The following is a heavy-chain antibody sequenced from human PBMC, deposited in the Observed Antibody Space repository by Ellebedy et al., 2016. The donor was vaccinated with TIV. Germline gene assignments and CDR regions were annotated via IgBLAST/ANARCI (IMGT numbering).Heavy chain of an antibody. V-gene: IGHV1-69*13. J-gene: IGHJ4*02. D-gene: IGHD4-17*01. Sequence: AASVKVSCKASGGTFSSYAISWVRQAPGQGLEWMGGIIPIFGTANYAQKFQGRVTITADESTSTAYMELSSLRSEDTAVYYCASGLYGDFRLYFDYWGQGTLVTVSS. CDR1: GGTFSSYA. CDR2: IIPIFGTA. CDR3: ASGLYGDFRLYFDY.